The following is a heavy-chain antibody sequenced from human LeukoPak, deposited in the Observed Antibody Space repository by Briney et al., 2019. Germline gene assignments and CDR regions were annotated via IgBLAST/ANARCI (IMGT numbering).Heavy chain of an antibody. CDR1: GGSFSGYY. J-gene: IGHJ4*02. Sequence: SETLSLTCAVYGGSFSGYYWSWIRQPPGKGLEWIGEINHSGSTNYNPSLKSRVTISVDTSKNQFSLKLSSVTAADTALYYCAKLDFRGVINYYFDYWGRGTLVTVSS. V-gene: IGHV4-34*01. CDR2: INHSGST. D-gene: IGHD3-10*01. CDR3: AKLDFRGVINYYFDY.